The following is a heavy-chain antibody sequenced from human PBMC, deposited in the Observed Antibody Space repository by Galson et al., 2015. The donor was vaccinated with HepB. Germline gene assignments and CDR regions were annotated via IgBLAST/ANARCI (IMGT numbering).Heavy chain of an antibody. Sequence: ETLSLTCTVSGGSISSSSYYWSWIRQPPGKGLEWIGYIYYSGSTNYNPSLKSRVTISVDTSKNQFSLKLSSVTAADTAVYYCARSDWAEVITPYYYYGMDVWGQGTTVTVSS. CDR2: IYYSGST. CDR3: ARSDWAEVITPYYYYGMDV. J-gene: IGHJ6*02. V-gene: IGHV4-61*05. D-gene: IGHD3-22*01. CDR1: GGSISSSSYY.